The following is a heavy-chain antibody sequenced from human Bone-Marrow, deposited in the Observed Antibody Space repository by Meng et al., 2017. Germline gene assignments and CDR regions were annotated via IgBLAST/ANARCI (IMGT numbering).Heavy chain of an antibody. J-gene: IGHJ3*02. D-gene: IGHD3-10*01. V-gene: IGHV1-69*05. Sequence: SVKVSCKASGGTFSSYAISWVRQAPGQGLEWMGGIIPIFGTANYAQKFQGRVTITTDESTSTAYMELSSLRSEDTAVYYCARDTPFDYGSGSDAFDIWAQGTMVT. CDR2: IIPIFGTA. CDR3: ARDTPFDYGSGSDAFDI. CDR1: GGTFSSYA.